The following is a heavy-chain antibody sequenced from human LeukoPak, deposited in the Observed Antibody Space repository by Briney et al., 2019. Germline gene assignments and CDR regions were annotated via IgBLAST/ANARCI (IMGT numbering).Heavy chain of an antibody. CDR2: IYSGGST. CDR1: GFTVSSNY. Sequence: GGSLRLSCAASGFTVSSNYMSWVRQAPGKGLEWVSVIYSGGSTYYADSVKGRFTISRDNSKNTLYLQMNSLRAEDTAVYYCARPPHYMIVDSSCMDVWGQGTTVTVSS. CDR3: ARPPHYMIVDSSCMDV. V-gene: IGHV3-66*04. J-gene: IGHJ6*02. D-gene: IGHD3-22*01.